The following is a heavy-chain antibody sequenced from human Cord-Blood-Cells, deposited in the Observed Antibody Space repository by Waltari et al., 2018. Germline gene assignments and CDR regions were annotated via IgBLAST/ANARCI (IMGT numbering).Heavy chain of an antibody. CDR3: ARLYYYDSSGYYYYYYGMDV. CDR2: IYSSGST. J-gene: IGHJ6*02. D-gene: IGHD3-22*01. CDR1: GGSISSSSYY. V-gene: IGHV4-39*01. Sequence: QLQLQESGPGLVKPSETLSLTCTVSGGSISSSSYYWGWIRQPPGKGLEWIGSIYSSGSTSYNPSLKSRVTISVDTSKNQFSLKLSSVTAADTAVYYCARLYYYDSSGYYYYYYGMDVWGQGTTVTVSS.